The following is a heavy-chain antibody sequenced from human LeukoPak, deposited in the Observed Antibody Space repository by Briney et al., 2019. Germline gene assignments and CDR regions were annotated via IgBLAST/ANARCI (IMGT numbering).Heavy chain of an antibody. CDR1: GGTFSSYA. CDR2: IIPIFGTA. D-gene: IGHD3-22*01. Sequence: SVEVSCKASGGTFSSYAISWVRQAPGQGLEWMGGIIPIFGTANYAQKFQGRVTITADESTSTAYMELSSLRSEDTAVYYCARDYYARSGYAGDYYGMDVWGQGTTVTVSS. V-gene: IGHV1-69*13. CDR3: ARDYYARSGYAGDYYGMDV. J-gene: IGHJ6*02.